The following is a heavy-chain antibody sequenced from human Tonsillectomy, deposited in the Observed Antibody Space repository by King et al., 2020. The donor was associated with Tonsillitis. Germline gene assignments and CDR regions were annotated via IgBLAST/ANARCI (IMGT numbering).Heavy chain of an antibody. Sequence: VQLVESGGGLIQPGGSLRLSCEASGFSVDSHYMSWVRQAPGKGLELVSVIYSGGNTYSADSVKGRFIIPTDNSENTLFLQMNSLRAEDTAVYYCAREAYYDSSGYVLVRGGYFDLWGRGTLVTVSS. CDR1: GFSVDSHY. CDR3: AREAYYDSSGYVLVRGGYFDL. J-gene: IGHJ2*01. CDR2: IYSGGNT. D-gene: IGHD3-22*01. V-gene: IGHV3-53*01.